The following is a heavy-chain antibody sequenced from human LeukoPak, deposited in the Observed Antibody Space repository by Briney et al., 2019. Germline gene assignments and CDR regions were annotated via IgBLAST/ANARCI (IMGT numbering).Heavy chain of an antibody. Sequence: PGGSLRLSCAASGFTFSNYWMHLVHQAPGKVLVWVSRINSDGINTRYADSVKGLFTISRDNGKNTLNLKMNSLRAEDTAVYYCARDLGQYYDTSDNWFDPWGQGTLVTVSS. V-gene: IGHV3-74*01. CDR3: ARDLGQYYDTSDNWFDP. CDR2: INSDGINT. CDR1: GFTFSNYW. J-gene: IGHJ5*02. D-gene: IGHD3-22*01.